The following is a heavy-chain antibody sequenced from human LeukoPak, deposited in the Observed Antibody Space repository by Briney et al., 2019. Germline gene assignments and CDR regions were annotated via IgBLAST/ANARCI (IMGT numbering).Heavy chain of an antibody. CDR1: GFTVSSNY. D-gene: IGHD5-18*01. CDR3: AGDLGYNYGFFDS. Sequence: PGGSLRLSCAASGFTVSSNYMSWVRQAPGKGLEWVSGIYRGGSTYYADSVKGRITISRDNYKNTLYLQMNSLRAEDTAVYYCAGDLGYNYGFFDSWGQGTLVTVSS. V-gene: IGHV3-53*01. J-gene: IGHJ4*02. CDR2: IYRGGST.